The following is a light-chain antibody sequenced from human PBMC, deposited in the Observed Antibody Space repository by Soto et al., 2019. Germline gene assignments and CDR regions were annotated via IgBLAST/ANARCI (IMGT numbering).Light chain of an antibody. CDR2: EVS. CDR3: NSYAGSNNWV. Sequence: QSALTQPASVSGSPGQSITISYTGTSSDVGGYNYVSWYQQHPGKAPKLMIYEVSKRPSGVPDRFSGSKSGNTASLTVSGLQAEDEADYYCNSYAGSNNWVFGGGTKLTV. V-gene: IGLV2-8*01. J-gene: IGLJ3*02. CDR1: SSDVGGYNY.